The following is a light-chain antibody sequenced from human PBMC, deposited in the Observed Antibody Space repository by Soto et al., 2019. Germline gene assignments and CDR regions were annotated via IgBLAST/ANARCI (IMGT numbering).Light chain of an antibody. CDR2: GAS. Sequence: EIVFTHSPGTLSLSPGEISALSCRASQSVSNNYLAWYQQKPGQAPRLLIYGASGRATGIPDRFSGSGSGTDFTLTISSLEPEDFAVYYCQQYGSAPRTFGQGTKVDTK. V-gene: IGKV3-20*01. J-gene: IGKJ1*01. CDR3: QQYGSAPRT. CDR1: QSVSNNY.